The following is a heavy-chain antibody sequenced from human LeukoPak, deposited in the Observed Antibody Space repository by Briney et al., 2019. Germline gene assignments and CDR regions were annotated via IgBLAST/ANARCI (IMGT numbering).Heavy chain of an antibody. CDR1: GFTFSSYE. CDR2: ISSSGSTI. CDR3: ASETSGWCVY. J-gene: IGHJ5*01. Sequence: GSLRLSCAASGFTFSSYEMNWVRQAPGKGLEWVSYISSSGSTIYYADSVKGRFTISRDNAKNSLYLQMNSLRAEDTALYYCASETSGWCVYWGHGTLVTVSS. V-gene: IGHV3-48*03. D-gene: IGHD6-19*01.